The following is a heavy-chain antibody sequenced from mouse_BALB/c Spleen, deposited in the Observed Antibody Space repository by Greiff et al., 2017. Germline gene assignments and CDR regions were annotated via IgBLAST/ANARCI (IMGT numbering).Heavy chain of an antibody. CDR2: IYPGDGDT. D-gene: IGHD2-14*01. V-gene: IGHV1-80*01. Sequence: QVQLQQSGAELVRPGSSVKISCKASGYAFSSYWMNWVKQRPGQGLEWIGQIYPGDGDTNYNGKFKGKATLTADKSSSTAYMQLSSLTSEDSAVYFCARRGDYRYDVFAYWGQGTLVTVSA. CDR3: ARRGDYRYDVFAY. CDR1: GYAFSSYW. J-gene: IGHJ3*01.